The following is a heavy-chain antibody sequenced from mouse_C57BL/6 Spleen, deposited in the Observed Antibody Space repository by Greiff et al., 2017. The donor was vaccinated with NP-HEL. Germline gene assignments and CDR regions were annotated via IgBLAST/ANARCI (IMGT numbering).Heavy chain of an antibody. CDR2: ISYDGSN. V-gene: IGHV3-6*01. J-gene: IGHJ2*01. CDR3: AREVAPPYFDY. Sequence: EVQLQQSGPGLVKPSQSLSLTCSVTGYSITSGYYWNWIRQFPGNKLEWMGYISYDGSNNYNPSLKNRISITRDTSKNQFFLKLNSVTTEDTATYYCAREVAPPYFDYWGQGTTLTVSS. CDR1: GYSITSGYY. D-gene: IGHD1-1*01.